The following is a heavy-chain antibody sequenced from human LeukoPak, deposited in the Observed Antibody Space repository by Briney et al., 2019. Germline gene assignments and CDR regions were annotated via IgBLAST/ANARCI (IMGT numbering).Heavy chain of an antibody. D-gene: IGHD2/OR15-2a*01. CDR1: GFTFSSYW. CDR2: VNRDGST. V-gene: IGHV3-74*01. CDR3: ARGYSDSTAYTKGY. Sequence: GGSLRLSCAASGFTFSSYWMHSVRQAPGKGLVWVSRVNRDGSTSYADSVKGRFTISRDNAKNTLYLQMNSLRAEDTAVYYCARGYSDSTAYTKGYWGQGTLVTVSS. J-gene: IGHJ4*02.